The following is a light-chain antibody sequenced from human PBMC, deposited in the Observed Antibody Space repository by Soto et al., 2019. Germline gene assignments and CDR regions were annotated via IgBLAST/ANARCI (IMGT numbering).Light chain of an antibody. Sequence: QSVLTQPASVSGSPGQSITISCTGTSSDFGGFNYVSWYQQHPGKAPKLMIYDVTDRPSGVSDRFSGSKSGNTASLTISGLQTEDGADYYCYSYTSSSTLYVFGTGTKVTVL. CDR1: SSDFGGFNY. V-gene: IGLV2-14*01. CDR2: DVT. J-gene: IGLJ1*01. CDR3: YSYTSSSTLYV.